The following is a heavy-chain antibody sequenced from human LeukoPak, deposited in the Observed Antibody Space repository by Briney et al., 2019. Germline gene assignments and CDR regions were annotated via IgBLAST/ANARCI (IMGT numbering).Heavy chain of an antibody. D-gene: IGHD6-19*01. Sequence: GGSLRLSCVASGFTVSSNYMSWVRQAPGKGLEWVSLIYSGDTTHYADSVKGRFTISRDNSKNTVYLQMNSLRAEDTAVYYCARDRGIAVAHYDYWGQGTLVTVSS. CDR3: ARDRGIAVAHYDY. CDR2: IYSGDTT. J-gene: IGHJ4*02. CDR1: GFTVSSNY. V-gene: IGHV3-53*01.